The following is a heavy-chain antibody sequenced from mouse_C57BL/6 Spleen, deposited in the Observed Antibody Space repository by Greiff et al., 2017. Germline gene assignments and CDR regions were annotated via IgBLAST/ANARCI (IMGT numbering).Heavy chain of an antibody. V-gene: IGHV1-4*01. CDR2: INPSSGYT. J-gene: IGHJ2*01. CDR1: GYTFTSYT. CDR3: ARGGGSSLYYFDY. D-gene: IGHD1-1*01. Sequence: VKLQESGAELARPGASVKMSCKASGYTFTSYTMHWVKQRPGQGLEWIGYINPSSGYTKYNQKFKDKATLTADKSSSTAYMQLSSLTSEDSAVYYCARGGGSSLYYFDYWGQGTTLTVSS.